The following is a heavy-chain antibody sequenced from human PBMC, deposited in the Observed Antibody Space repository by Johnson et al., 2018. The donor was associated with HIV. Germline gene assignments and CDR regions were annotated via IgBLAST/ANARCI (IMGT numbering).Heavy chain of an antibody. CDR2: IRYDGSNK. Sequence: QVQLVESGGGLIQPGGSLRLSCAASGFTVSSNYMSWVRQAPGKGLEWVAFIRYDGSNKYYADSVKGRFTISRDNSKNTLFLQMNSLRAEDTAVFYCARACRDGYTCDVYDIWGQGTMVTVSS. V-gene: IGHV3-30*02. CDR3: ARACRDGYTCDVYDI. J-gene: IGHJ3*02. D-gene: IGHD5-24*01. CDR1: GFTVSSNY.